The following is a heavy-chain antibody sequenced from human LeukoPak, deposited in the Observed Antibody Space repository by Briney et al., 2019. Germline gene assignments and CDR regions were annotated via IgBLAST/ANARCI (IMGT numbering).Heavy chain of an antibody. CDR2: INSDGSST. Sequence: GGSLRLSCAASGFTFSSYWMHWVRQAPGKGLVWVSRINSDGSSTSYADSVKGRFTISRDNAKNTLYLQMNSLRAEDTAVYYCAREGGLSGFDPWGQGTLVTVSS. CDR1: GFTFSSYW. J-gene: IGHJ5*02. V-gene: IGHV3-74*01. CDR3: AREGGLSGFDP. D-gene: IGHD3-16*01.